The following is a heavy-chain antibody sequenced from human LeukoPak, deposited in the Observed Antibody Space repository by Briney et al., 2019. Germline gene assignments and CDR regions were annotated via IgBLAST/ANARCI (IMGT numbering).Heavy chain of an antibody. CDR3: ARIVSSRYPFDY. CDR2: ISSSSSYI. Sequence: GGSLRLSWAASGFTFISYSMNWVRQAPGKGLGWVSTISSSSSYIYYADSVKGRFTISRDNAKNSLYLQMNSLRAEDTAVYYCARIVSSRYPFDYWGQGTLVTVSS. D-gene: IGHD1-1*01. J-gene: IGHJ4*02. V-gene: IGHV3-21*01. CDR1: GFTFISYS.